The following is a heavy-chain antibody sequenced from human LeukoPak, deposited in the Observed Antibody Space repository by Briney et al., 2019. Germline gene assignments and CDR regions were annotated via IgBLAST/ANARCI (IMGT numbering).Heavy chain of an antibody. Sequence: PGGSLRLSCVASGFTFSKYGMHWVRQAPGKGLQWLAIIWYDGHNKYYADSVKGRFTISRDNSKNTLFLEMTDLRAEDTAVYYCAREWGLIAVAGGPGYWGQGALLTVSS. CDR1: GFTFSKYG. CDR2: IWYDGHNK. CDR3: AREWGLIAVAGGPGY. V-gene: IGHV3-33*01. D-gene: IGHD6-19*01. J-gene: IGHJ4*02.